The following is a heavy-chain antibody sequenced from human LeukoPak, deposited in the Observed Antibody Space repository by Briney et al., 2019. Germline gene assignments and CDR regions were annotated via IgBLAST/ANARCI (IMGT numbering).Heavy chain of an antibody. CDR1: GGSISRYY. CDR2: IYYSGTT. V-gene: IGHV4-59*01. D-gene: IGHD4-17*01. CDR3: ARVKGYGDYSYSYYYSMDV. Sequence: SETLSLICTVSGGSISRYYWSWIRQPPGKGLEWMGYIYYSGTTNYNPSLKSRVTISVDTSKKQFSLKQRSVDAADTAGYYCARVKGYGDYSYSYYYSMDVWGQGTTVTVSS. J-gene: IGHJ6*02.